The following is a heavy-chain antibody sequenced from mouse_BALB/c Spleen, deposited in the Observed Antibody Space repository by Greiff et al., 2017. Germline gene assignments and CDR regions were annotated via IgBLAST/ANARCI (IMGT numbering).Heavy chain of an antibody. D-gene: IGHD1-1*01. Sequence: DLVKPGASVKLSCKASGYTFTSYWINWIKQRPGQGLEWIGRIAPGSGSTYYNEMFKGKATVTVDTSSSTAYIQLSSLSSEDSAVYYCARHLPTTVDYFDYWGQGTTLTVSS. CDR2: IAPGSGST. CDR1: GYTFTSYW. CDR3: ARHLPTTVDYFDY. J-gene: IGHJ2*01. V-gene: IGHV1S41*01.